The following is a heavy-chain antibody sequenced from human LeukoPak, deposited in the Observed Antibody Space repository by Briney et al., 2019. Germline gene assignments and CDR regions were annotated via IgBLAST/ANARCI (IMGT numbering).Heavy chain of an antibody. D-gene: IGHD3-22*01. J-gene: IGHJ4*02. V-gene: IGHV3-53*01. CDR1: GFTVSSNY. CDR2: IYSGGST. Sequence: GGSLRLSCAASGFTVSSNYMSWVRQAPGKGLEWVSVIYSGGSTYYADSVKGRFTISRDNSKNTLYLQMNSLRAEDTAVYYCARDSYYDSSGYYYTWGQGTLVTVSS. CDR3: ARDSYYDSSGYYYT.